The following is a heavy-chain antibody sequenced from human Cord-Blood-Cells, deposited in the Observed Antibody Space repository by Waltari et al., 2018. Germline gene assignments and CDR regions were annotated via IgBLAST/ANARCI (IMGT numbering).Heavy chain of an antibody. CDR3: ARELYNDDAFDI. J-gene: IGHJ3*02. CDR2: IYSGGST. V-gene: IGHV3-53*01. D-gene: IGHD1-20*01. Sequence: EVQLVESGGGLIQPGGSLRLSCAASGFTVSSHYMSWFRQAPGKGLEWVSVIYSGGSTYYADSVKGRFTISRDNSKNTLYLQMNSLRAEDTAVYYCARELYNDDAFDIWGQWTMVTVSS. CDR1: GFTVSSHY.